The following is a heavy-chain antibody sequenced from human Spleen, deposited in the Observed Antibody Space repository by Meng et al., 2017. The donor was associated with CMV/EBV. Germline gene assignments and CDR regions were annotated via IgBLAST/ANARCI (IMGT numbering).Heavy chain of an antibody. D-gene: IGHD3-3*01. Sequence: GESLKISCKASGYTFSRYDINWVRQASGQGLEWMGWLNINSGDTGYAQRFEGRVTMTRDTSTNTAYMELSSLRSEDTAVYYCASWSAYSKWGQGTLVTVSS. CDR1: GYTFSRYD. CDR2: LNINSGDT. V-gene: IGHV1-8*01. J-gene: IGHJ4*02. CDR3: ASWSAYSK.